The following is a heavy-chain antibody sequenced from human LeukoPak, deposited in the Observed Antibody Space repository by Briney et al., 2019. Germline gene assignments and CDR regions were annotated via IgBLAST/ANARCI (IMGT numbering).Heavy chain of an antibody. D-gene: IGHD6-13*01. V-gene: IGHV3-30*02. CDR2: IRYDGSNN. CDR3: AKVSAGYSSSWYFDY. Sequence: GGSLRLSCAASGFTFSTYGMHWVRQAPGKGLEWVAFIRYDGSNNYYADSVKGRFTISRDNSKNTLYVQMNSLRGEDTAVYYCAKVSAGYSSSWYFDYWGQGTLVTVSS. J-gene: IGHJ4*02. CDR1: GFTFSTYG.